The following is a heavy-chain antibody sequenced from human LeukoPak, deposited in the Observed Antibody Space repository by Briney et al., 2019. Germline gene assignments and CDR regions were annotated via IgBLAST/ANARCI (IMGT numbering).Heavy chain of an antibody. CDR1: RFTFSSYG. CDR2: TSYDGSDK. J-gene: IGHJ6*03. CDR3: AKMPHPGPVAYYYYMDV. Sequence: GRSLRLSCAASRFTFSSYGMHWVRQAPGKGLEWVAVTSYDGSDKYYADSVKGRFTISRDNSKNTLYLQMNSLRAEDTAVYYCAKMPHPGPVAYYYYMDVWGKGTTVTVSS. V-gene: IGHV3-30*18. D-gene: IGHD5-12*01.